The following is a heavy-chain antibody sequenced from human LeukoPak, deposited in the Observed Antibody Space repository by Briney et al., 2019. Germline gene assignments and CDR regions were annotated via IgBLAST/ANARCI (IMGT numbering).Heavy chain of an antibody. CDR1: GGSISSGSYY. CDR2: IYTSGST. CDR3: ARDRVTPYYYDSSGYDY. D-gene: IGHD3-22*01. V-gene: IGHV4-61*02. J-gene: IGHJ4*02. Sequence: SQTLSLTCTVSGGSISSGSYYWSWIRQPAGKGLEWIGRIYTSGSTNYNPSLESRVTISVDTSKNQFSLKLSSVTAADTAVYYCARDRVTPYYYDSSGYDYWGQGTLVTVSS.